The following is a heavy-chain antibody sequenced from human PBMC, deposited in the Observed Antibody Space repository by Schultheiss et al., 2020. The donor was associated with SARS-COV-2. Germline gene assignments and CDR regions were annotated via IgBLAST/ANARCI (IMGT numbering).Heavy chain of an antibody. CDR2: INPNSGGT. CDR1: GYTFTGYY. Sequence: ASVKVSCKASGYTFTGYYMHWVRQAPGQGLEWMGRINPNSGGTNYAQKFQGRVTMTTDTSTSTAYMELRSLRSDDTAVYYCASLGPEGDYEGEDYYYYYGMDVWGQGTTVTVSS. J-gene: IGHJ6*02. D-gene: IGHD3-22*01. V-gene: IGHV1-2*06. CDR3: ASLGPEGDYEGEDYYYYYGMDV.